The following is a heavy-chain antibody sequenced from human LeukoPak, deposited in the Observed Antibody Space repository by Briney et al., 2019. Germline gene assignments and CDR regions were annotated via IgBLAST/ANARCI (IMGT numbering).Heavy chain of an antibody. D-gene: IGHD3-22*01. Sequence: GESLKISCKGSGYSFTSYWIGWGRQMPGGGLEWRVIIYPGDSDTRYSPSFQGQVTISDDKSISTAYLQWSSLKASDTAMYCCARHRRDYYDSSGYSPFDYWGQGTLVTVSS. V-gene: IGHV5-51*01. CDR1: GYSFTSYW. CDR3: ARHRRDYYDSSGYSPFDY. J-gene: IGHJ4*02. CDR2: IYPGDSDT.